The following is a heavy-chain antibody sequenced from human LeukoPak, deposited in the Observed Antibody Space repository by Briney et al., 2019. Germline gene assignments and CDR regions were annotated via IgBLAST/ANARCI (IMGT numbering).Heavy chain of an antibody. CDR3: ARQYGVTDY. J-gene: IGHJ4*02. CDR1: GFTFSSYG. CDR2: IRYDGSNK. D-gene: IGHD4-17*01. Sequence: GGPLRLSCAASGFTFSSYGMHWVRQAPGKGLEWVAFIRYDGSNKYYAGSVKGRFTISRDNSKNTLYLQMNSLRAEDTAVYYCARQYGVTDYWGQGTLVTVSS. V-gene: IGHV3-30*02.